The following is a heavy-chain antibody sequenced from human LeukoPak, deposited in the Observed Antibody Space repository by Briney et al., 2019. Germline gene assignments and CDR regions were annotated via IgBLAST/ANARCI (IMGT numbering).Heavy chain of an antibody. CDR3: ASAPITVFEVVKGEFDY. CDR2: INPKTGGT. Sequence: ASVKVSCKASGYAFTGHYMHWVRQAPGQGLEWMGWINPKTGGTYYAQNFQGRVTMTRDTSINTAYMELRTLRSDDTAVYYCASAPITVFEVVKGEFDYWGQGTLVAVSS. D-gene: IGHD3-3*01. V-gene: IGHV1-2*02. CDR1: GYAFTGHY. J-gene: IGHJ4*02.